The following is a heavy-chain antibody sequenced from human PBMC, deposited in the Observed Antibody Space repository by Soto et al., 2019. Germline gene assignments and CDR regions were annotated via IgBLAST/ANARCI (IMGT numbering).Heavy chain of an antibody. CDR2: INAGNGNT. J-gene: IGHJ3*02. CDR1: GYTFTSYA. CDR3: AGVLSTFGGVIVTGDACDI. Sequence: QVQLVQSGAEVKKPGASVKVSCKASGYTFTSYAMHWVRQAPGQRLEWMGWINAGNGNTKYSQKFKGRVTITRDTSASTAYMELNSLGSEDTAVYFCAGVLSTFGGVIVTGDACDIWGQGPMVTVSS. V-gene: IGHV1-3*01. D-gene: IGHD3-16*02.